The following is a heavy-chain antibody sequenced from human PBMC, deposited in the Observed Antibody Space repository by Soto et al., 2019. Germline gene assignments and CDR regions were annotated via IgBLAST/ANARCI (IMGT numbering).Heavy chain of an antibody. J-gene: IGHJ4*02. CDR2: ISGSGLIA. V-gene: IGHV3-23*01. CDR3: AQAERLWVPFR. D-gene: IGHD6-19*01. CDR1: GFTSGNYA. Sequence: GGSLRLSCSISGFTSGNYAMNWVRQAPGKGLEWLSVISGSGLIAYYADSVKGRFTVSSDKPKSTVVLQLTNLTLEDTAIYYCAQAERLWVPFRWGPATLVTVS.